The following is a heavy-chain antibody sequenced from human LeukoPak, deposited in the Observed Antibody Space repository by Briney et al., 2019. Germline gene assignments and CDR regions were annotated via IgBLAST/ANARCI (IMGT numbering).Heavy chain of an antibody. D-gene: IGHD6-13*01. CDR2: IYSGGST. J-gene: IGHJ5*02. CDR3: AREHLSLTLYSSSWFDP. Sequence: GGSLRLSCAASGFTFSSYSMNWVRQAPGKGLEWVSVIYSGGSTYYADSVKGRFTISRDNSKNTLYLQMNSLRAEDTAVYYCAREHLSLTLYSSSWFDPWGQGTLVTVSS. CDR1: GFTFSSYS. V-gene: IGHV3-53*01.